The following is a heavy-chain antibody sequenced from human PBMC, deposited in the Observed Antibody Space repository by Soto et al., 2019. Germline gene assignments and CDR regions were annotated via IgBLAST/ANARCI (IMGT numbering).Heavy chain of an antibody. J-gene: IGHJ6*02. D-gene: IGHD2-15*01. CDR1: GYTFTSNW. CDR2: IDPSDSYT. Sequence: GESLKISCKASGYTFTSNWISWVRQVPGKGLEWLGRIDPSDSYTHYNPSFQGQVTISADKSISTAYLQWSSLKASDTAMYYCARHGGYCSGGSCYPPYSPDYYGMDVWGQGTTVTVSS. CDR3: ARHGGYCSGGSCYPPYSPDYYGMDV. V-gene: IGHV5-10-1*04.